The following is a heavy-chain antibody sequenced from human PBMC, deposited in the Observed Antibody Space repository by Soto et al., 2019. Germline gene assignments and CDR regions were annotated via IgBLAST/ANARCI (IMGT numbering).Heavy chain of an antibody. J-gene: IGHJ6*03. D-gene: IGHD3-16*01. CDR3: ARDQGVSGPLWVYYYYYMDV. V-gene: IGHV3-7*01. CDR2: IKQDGSEK. CDR1: GFTFSSYW. Sequence: GGSLRLSCAASGFTFSSYWMSWVRQAPGKGLEWVANIKQDGSEKYYVDSVKGRFTISRDNAKNSLYLQMNSLRAEDTAVYYCARDQGVSGPLWVYYYYYMDVWGKGTTVTVSS.